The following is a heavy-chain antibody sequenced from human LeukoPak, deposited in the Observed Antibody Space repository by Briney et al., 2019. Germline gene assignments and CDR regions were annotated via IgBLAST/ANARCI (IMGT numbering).Heavy chain of an antibody. CDR3: AKDSIRFLESGTFDY. Sequence: GGSLRLSCAASGFTFSSYAMSWVRQAPGKGLEWVSAISGSGGSTYYADSVKGRFTISRDNSKNTLYLQMNSLRAEDTAVYYCAKDSIRFLESGTFDYWGQGTLVTVSS. J-gene: IGHJ4*02. V-gene: IGHV3-23*01. D-gene: IGHD3-3*01. CDR1: GFTFSSYA. CDR2: ISGSGGST.